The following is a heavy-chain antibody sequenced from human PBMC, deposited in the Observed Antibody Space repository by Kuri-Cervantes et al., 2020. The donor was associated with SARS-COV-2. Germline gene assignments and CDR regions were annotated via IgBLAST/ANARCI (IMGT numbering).Heavy chain of an antibody. CDR3: ARISTYYFDY. V-gene: IGHV4-30-2*01. CDR2: IYHSGST. CDR1: GGSISSGGYS. J-gene: IGHJ4*02. Sequence: SETLSLTCAVSGGSISSGGYSWSWIRQPPGKGLEWIGYIYHSGSTYYNPSLKSRVTISVDRSKNQFSLKLSSVTAADTAVYYCARISTYYFDYWGQGTPVTVSS.